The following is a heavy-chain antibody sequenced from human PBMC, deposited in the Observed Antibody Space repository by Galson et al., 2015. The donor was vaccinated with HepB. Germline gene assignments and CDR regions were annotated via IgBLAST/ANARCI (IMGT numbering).Heavy chain of an antibody. Sequence: SLRLSCAASGFTFSDYYMSWIRQAPGKGLEWVSYISSSGSTIYYADSVKGRFTISRDNAKNSLYLQMNSLRAEDKAVYYCATAPPVGYDYVWGSYRYHFFDYWGQGTLVTVSS. CDR1: GFTFSDYY. V-gene: IGHV3-11*01. D-gene: IGHD3-16*02. CDR3: ATAPPVGYDYVWGSYRYHFFDY. J-gene: IGHJ4*02. CDR2: ISSSGSTI.